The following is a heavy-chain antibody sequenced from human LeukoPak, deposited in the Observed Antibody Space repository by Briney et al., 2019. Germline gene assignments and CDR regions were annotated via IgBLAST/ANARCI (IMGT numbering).Heavy chain of an antibody. D-gene: IGHD6-13*01. J-gene: IGHJ2*01. V-gene: IGHV3-20*04. Sequence: GGSLRLSCAASGFTFDDYGISWVRQAPGKGLEWVSGINWNGGSTGYADSVKGRFTISRDNAKNSLYLQMNSLRAGDTAVYYCARAAYSSTWYSRYFDLWGRGTLVTVSS. CDR1: GFTFDDYG. CDR2: INWNGGST. CDR3: ARAAYSSTWYSRYFDL.